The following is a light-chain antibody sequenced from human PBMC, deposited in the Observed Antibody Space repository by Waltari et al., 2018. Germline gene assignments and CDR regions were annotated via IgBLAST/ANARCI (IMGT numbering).Light chain of an antibody. CDR1: QSVRTN. CDR2: GTS. V-gene: IGKV3-15*01. CDR3: QQYNDWPYT. J-gene: IGKJ2*01. Sequence: EIVMTQSPVTLSVSPGERAALSCRPSQSVRTNLAWYQQGPGQTPRLLIYGTSTRATESPARFSGSGSGTEFTLTISSLQSEDFAVYYCQQYNDWPYTFGQGTKLEIK.